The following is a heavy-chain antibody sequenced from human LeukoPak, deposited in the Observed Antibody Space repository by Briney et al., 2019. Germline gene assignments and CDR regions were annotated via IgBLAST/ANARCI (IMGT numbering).Heavy chain of an antibody. CDR3: AKVYDYVWGSYRDFDY. J-gene: IGHJ4*02. V-gene: IGHV3-23*01. CDR2: ISGSGGST. CDR1: GFTFSSYA. Sequence: GASLRFSCAASGFTFSSYAMSGVRQAPGKGLEWVSAISGSGGSTYYADSVKGRFTISRDNSKNTLYLQMNSLRAEDTAVYYCAKVYDYVWGSYRDFDYWGQGTLVTVSS. D-gene: IGHD3-16*02.